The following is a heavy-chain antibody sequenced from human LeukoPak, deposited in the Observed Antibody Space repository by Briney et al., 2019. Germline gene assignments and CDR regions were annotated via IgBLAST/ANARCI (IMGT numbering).Heavy chain of an antibody. D-gene: IGHD5-18*01. V-gene: IGHV1-2*04. Sequence: ASAKVSCKASGYTFTGYYMHWVRQAPGQGLEWMGWINPNSGGTNYAQKFQGWVTMTRDTSISTAYMELSRLRSDDTAVYYCARSIQLWLPDYYGMDVWGQGTTVTVSS. CDR3: ARSIQLWLPDYYGMDV. CDR2: INPNSGGT. J-gene: IGHJ6*02. CDR1: GYTFTGYY.